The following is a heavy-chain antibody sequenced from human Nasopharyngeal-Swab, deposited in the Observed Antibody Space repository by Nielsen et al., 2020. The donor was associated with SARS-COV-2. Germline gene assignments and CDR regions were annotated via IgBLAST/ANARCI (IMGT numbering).Heavy chain of an antibody. CDR3: ARVLWFGEEGDYYYYMDV. J-gene: IGHJ6*03. V-gene: IGHV6-1*01. CDR1: GDRVPSNSAA. CDR2: TYYRSKWYN. D-gene: IGHD3-10*01. Sequence: SQTLSLTCAISGDRVPSNSAAWNWIRQSPSRGLEWLGRTYYRSKWYNDYAVSVKSRITINPDTSKNQFSLQLNSVTPEDTAVYYCARVLWFGEEGDYYYYMDVWGKGTTVTVSS.